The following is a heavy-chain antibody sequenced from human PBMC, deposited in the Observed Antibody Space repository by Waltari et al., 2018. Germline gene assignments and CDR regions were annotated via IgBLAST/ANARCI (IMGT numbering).Heavy chain of an antibody. D-gene: IGHD3-9*01. CDR2: IYHSGST. J-gene: IGHJ4*02. V-gene: IGHV4-38-2*01. CDR1: GYSISSGYY. Sequence: QVQLQESGPGLVKPSETLSLTCAVSGYSISSGYYWGWIRQPPGKGLEWIGSIYHSGSTYYNPSLKVRVTISVDTSKNQFSLKLSSVTAADTAVYYCARAIRYFDLYYFDYWGQGTLVTVSS. CDR3: ARAIRYFDLYYFDY.